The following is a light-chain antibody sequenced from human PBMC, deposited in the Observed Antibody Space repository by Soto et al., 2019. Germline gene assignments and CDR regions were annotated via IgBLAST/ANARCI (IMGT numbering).Light chain of an antibody. CDR1: QTVSSNY. Sequence: EIVLTQSPGTLSLSPGERATLSCWASQTVSSNYLAWYQQKPGQAPRLLIYGASRRAAGIPDRFSGSGSGTDFTLTISRLEPEDFALYYCQQYAFSPGSFGQGTKVEI. CDR3: QQYAFSPGS. J-gene: IGKJ1*01. CDR2: GAS. V-gene: IGKV3-20*01.